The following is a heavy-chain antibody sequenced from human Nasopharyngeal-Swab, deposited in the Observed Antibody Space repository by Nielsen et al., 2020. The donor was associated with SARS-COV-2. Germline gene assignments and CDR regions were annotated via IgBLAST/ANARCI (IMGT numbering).Heavy chain of an antibody. CDR1: GFTFDDYA. D-gene: IGHD2-21*01. J-gene: IGHJ6*02. CDR3: ARGSGSEWFYYYGMDV. Sequence: GGSLRLSCAASGFTFDDYAMHWVRQAPGKGLEWVSGIAWNSGSLAYVDSVKGRFTISRDNAKNSLYLQMNSLTEEDTAFYYCARGSGSEWFYYYGMDVWGQGTTVTVSS. CDR2: IAWNSGSL. V-gene: IGHV3-9*01.